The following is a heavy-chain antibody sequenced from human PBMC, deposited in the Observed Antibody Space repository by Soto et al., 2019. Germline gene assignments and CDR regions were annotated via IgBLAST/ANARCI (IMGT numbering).Heavy chain of an antibody. D-gene: IGHD5-18*01. J-gene: IGHJ4*02. CDR1: GFTFSSYA. CDR2: ISGSGGST. CDR3: AKDPTRGYSYGNFDY. Sequence: GGSLRLSCAASGFTFSSYAMSWVRQAPGKGLEWVSAISGSGGSTYYADSVKGRFTISRDNSKNTLYLQMNSLRAEDTAVYYCAKDPTRGYSYGNFDYWGQGTLVTVSS. V-gene: IGHV3-23*01.